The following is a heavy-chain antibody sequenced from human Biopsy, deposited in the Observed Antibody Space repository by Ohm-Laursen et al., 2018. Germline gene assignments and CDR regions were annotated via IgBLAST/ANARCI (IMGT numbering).Heavy chain of an antibody. Sequence: SVTLSFTCTGSGDSISSYYWSRIGQPTGKGLEWIGYDYYTGSTDYNPALQRRVTISVDTSKNHFSLRLRSVTPADTAIYYCARDRGYYSDRTVPGYFDLWGRGTLVTVSS. V-gene: IGHV4-59*01. CDR2: DYYTGST. CDR1: GDSISSYY. J-gene: IGHJ2*01. D-gene: IGHD3-22*01. CDR3: ARDRGYYSDRTVPGYFDL.